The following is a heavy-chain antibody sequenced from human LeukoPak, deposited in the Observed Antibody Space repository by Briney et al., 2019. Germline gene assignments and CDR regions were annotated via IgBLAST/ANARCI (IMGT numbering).Heavy chain of an antibody. CDR1: GGSISSYY. CDR2: VSYSGNT. D-gene: IGHD1-1*01. V-gene: IGHV4-59*01. Sequence: SETLSLTCNVSGGSISSYYWSWIRQPPGKRLEWIGYVSYSGNTNYNPSFKSRVTISVDTSKNSFSLNLRSVTAADTAVYYCARDRTTSTRGSFPIWGQGTMVTVSS. CDR3: ARDRTTSTRGSFPI. J-gene: IGHJ3*02.